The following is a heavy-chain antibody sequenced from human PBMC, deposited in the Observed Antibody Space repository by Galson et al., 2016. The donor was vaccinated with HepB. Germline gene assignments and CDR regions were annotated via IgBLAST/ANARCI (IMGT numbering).Heavy chain of an antibody. CDR3: ARSIVAFHWYFDL. CDR2: IIPMFETI. D-gene: IGHD2-15*01. CDR1: GGTLGSNG. J-gene: IGHJ2*01. Sequence: SVKVSCKASGGTLGSNGVTWVRQAPGQGLEWMGGIIPMFETINYAQKFQGRVTIIADESTSTVSMELSSLKSEDTAFYFCARSIVAFHWYFDLWGPGTLVTVSS. V-gene: IGHV1-69*13.